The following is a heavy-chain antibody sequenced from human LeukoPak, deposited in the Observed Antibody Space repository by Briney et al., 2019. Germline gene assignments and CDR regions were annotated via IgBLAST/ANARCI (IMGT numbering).Heavy chain of an antibody. CDR2: ISSTGIAT. D-gene: IGHD3-3*01. CDR3: AKDPRVNYDFWSGPVDY. Sequence: GGSLRLSCATSGFTFSSYAMSWVRQAPGKGLEWVSAISSTGIATYYADSVKGRFTISRDNSKNTLYLQMNSLRAEDTAVYYCAKDPRVNYDFWSGPVDYWGQGTLVTVSS. J-gene: IGHJ4*02. V-gene: IGHV3-23*01. CDR1: GFTFSSYA.